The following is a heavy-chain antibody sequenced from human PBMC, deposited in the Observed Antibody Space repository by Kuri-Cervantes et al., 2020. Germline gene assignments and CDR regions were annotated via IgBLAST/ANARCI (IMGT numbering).Heavy chain of an antibody. V-gene: IGHV4-59*08. J-gene: IGHJ4*02. Sequence: ESLKISCTVSGGSISSYYWSWIRQPPGKGLEWIGYMYYSGSTNYNPSLKSRVTISVDTSKNQFSLKLSPVTAADTAVYYCARVYGDYAHDYWGQGTLVTVSS. CDR3: ARVYGDYAHDY. CDR2: MYYSGST. D-gene: IGHD4-17*01. CDR1: GGSISSYY.